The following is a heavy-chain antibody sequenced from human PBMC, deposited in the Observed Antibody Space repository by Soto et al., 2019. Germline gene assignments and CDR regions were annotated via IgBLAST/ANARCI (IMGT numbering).Heavy chain of an antibody. V-gene: IGHV1-18*01. Sequence: ASVKVSCKASGYTFTSYGISWVRQAPGQGLEWMGWISAYNGNTNYAQKLQGRVTMTTDTTTSTAYMELRSLRSDDTAVYYCASFSLDSSGYGAPLFDYWGQGTLVTVSS. CDR1: GYTFTSYG. J-gene: IGHJ4*02. D-gene: IGHD3-22*01. CDR3: ASFSLDSSGYGAPLFDY. CDR2: ISAYNGNT.